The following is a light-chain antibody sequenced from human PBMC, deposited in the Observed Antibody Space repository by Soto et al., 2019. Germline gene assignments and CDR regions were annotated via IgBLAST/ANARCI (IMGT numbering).Light chain of an antibody. J-gene: IGKJ1*01. CDR3: QHYGDSPRT. V-gene: IGKV3-20*01. Sequence: VLTQSPGTLSLSPGERATLSCRASQSVSSSYLARYQQKPGQAPRLLIYGASSRATGIPDRFSGSGSGTDFNLTISRLEPEDFAVYYYQHYGDSPRTFGQGTKVDIK. CDR1: QSVSSSY. CDR2: GAS.